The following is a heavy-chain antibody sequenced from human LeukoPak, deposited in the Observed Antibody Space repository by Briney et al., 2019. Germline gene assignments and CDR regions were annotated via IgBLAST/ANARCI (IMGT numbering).Heavy chain of an antibody. Sequence: SETLSLTCTVSGGSISSYYWSWIRQPAGKGLEWIGRIYTSGSTNYNPSPKSRVTMSVDTSRNQFSLKLSSVTAADTAIYYCARDPRIVGTTPPYWYFDLWGRGTLVTVSS. V-gene: IGHV4-4*07. CDR1: GGSISSYY. CDR2: IYTSGST. CDR3: ARDPRIVGTTPPYWYFDL. D-gene: IGHD1-26*01. J-gene: IGHJ2*01.